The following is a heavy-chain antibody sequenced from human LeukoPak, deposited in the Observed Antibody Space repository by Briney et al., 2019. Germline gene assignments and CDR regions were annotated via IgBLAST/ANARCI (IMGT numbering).Heavy chain of an antibody. V-gene: IGHV3-23*01. CDR2: ISGSGGST. CDR1: GFTFSSYA. J-gene: IGHJ4*02. D-gene: IGHD1-14*01. CDR3: AKRGTEPYYFDY. Sequence: GGSLRLSCVASGFTFSSYAMSWVRQAPGKGLEWVSAISGSGGSTYYADSVKGRFTISRDNSKNTLYLQMNSLRAEDTAVYYCAKRGTEPYYFDYWGQGTLVTVSS.